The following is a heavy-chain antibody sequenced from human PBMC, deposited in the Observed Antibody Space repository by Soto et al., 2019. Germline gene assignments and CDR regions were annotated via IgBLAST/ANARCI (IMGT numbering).Heavy chain of an antibody. V-gene: IGHV2-5*02. CDR3: AHRQRTVYFDY. CDR2: IYWDDDK. J-gene: IGHJ4*02. D-gene: IGHD4-17*01. Sequence: QITLKESGPTLVKPTQTLTLTCTFSGFSLSTSGVGVGWIRQPPGKALEWLALIYWDDDKRYSPSLKSRLTXTXXTSKNQVVLTRTNMDPVDTATYYCAHRQRTVYFDYWGQGTLVTVSS. CDR1: GFSLSTSGVG.